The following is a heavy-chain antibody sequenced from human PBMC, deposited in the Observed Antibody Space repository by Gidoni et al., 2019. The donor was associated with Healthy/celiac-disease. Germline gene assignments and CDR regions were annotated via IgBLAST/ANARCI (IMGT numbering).Heavy chain of an antibody. CDR2: IYYSGST. Sequence: QVQLQESGPGLVKPSETLSLTCTVSGGSISSYYWSWIRQPPGKGLEWIGYIYYSGSTNYNPSLKSRVTISVDTSKNQFSLKLSSVTAADTAVYYCARDLDYGDSNPDPAFDIWGQGTMVTVSS. V-gene: IGHV4-59*01. D-gene: IGHD4-17*01. CDR3: ARDLDYGDSNPDPAFDI. CDR1: GGSISSYY. J-gene: IGHJ3*02.